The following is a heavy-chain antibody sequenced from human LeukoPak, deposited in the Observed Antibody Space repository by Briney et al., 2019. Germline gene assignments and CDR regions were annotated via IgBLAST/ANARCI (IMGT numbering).Heavy chain of an antibody. Sequence: SVKVSCKASGGTFSSYAISWVRQAPGQGLEWMGGIIPIFGTANYTQKFQGRVTIATDESTSTAYMELSSLRSEDTAVYYCASGGANGDSSDYWGQGTLVTVSS. CDR3: ASGGANGDSSDY. CDR2: IIPIFGTA. V-gene: IGHV1-69*05. CDR1: GGTFSSYA. J-gene: IGHJ4*02. D-gene: IGHD7-27*01.